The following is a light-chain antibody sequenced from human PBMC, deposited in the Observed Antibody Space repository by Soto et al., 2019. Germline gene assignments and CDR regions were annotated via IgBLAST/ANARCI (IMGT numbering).Light chain of an antibody. CDR3: QQYENLPT. CDR2: DAS. J-gene: IGKJ5*01. Sequence: DNQITQSPSSLSESVGDRVTITCQASQNINNYLNWYQQKPGRAPKLLIYDASNLEAGVPSRFRGSGSGTDFTFTISRLQPEDIATYYCQQYENLPTFGQGTRLENK. V-gene: IGKV1-33*01. CDR1: QNINNY.